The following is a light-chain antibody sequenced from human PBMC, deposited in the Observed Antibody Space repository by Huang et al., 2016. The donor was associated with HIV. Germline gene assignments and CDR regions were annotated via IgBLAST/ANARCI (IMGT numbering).Light chain of an antibody. J-gene: IGKJ2*02. Sequence: EIVLTQSPGTLSLSPGERATLSCRASQSVTTSYLAWDQQKPGQAPRLLIYGASSRATGIPDRFSGSGSGTDFTLTISRLEPEDFAVYYCQQYGSSPWTFGQGTKLEIK. CDR2: GAS. V-gene: IGKV3-20*01. CDR3: QQYGSSPWT. CDR1: QSVTTSY.